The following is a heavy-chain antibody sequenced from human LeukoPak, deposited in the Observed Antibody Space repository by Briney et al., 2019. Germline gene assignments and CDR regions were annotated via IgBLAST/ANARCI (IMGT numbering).Heavy chain of an antibody. V-gene: IGHV3-74*01. CDR3: ARDTSYSITP. Sequence: PGGSLRLSCAASGFTFSSYWMHWVRQAPGKGLVWVSRITTDGSSTSYADSVKGRFTISRDNAKNTLYLQMNSRRAEDTAVYYCARDTSYSITPGGQGTLVTVSS. D-gene: IGHD2-15*01. J-gene: IGHJ4*02. CDR1: GFTFSSYW. CDR2: ITTDGSST.